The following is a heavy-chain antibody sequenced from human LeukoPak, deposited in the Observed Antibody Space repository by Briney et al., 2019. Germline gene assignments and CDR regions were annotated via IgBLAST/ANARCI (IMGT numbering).Heavy chain of an antibody. D-gene: IGHD2-21*01. CDR2: IYHGDSDT. Sequence: ESLEISCKDSRYSFTSYWIGWVRQRPGKGLEWMGIIYHGDSDTRYSPSFQGQVTISVDKSVSTAYLQWSSLKASDTAIYYCARRVARGFSRTSNTYYMDVWGKGTTVTVSS. CDR1: RYSFTSYW. V-gene: IGHV5-51*01. J-gene: IGHJ6*03. CDR3: ARRVARGFSRTSNTYYMDV.